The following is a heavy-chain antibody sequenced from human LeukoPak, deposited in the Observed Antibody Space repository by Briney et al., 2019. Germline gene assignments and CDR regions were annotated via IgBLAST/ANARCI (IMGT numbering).Heavy chain of an antibody. D-gene: IGHD3-10*01. CDR3: ARVISGSYPLYWFDP. CDR2: ISAYNGNT. J-gene: IGHJ5*02. V-gene: IGHV1-18*01. Sequence: ASVMVSCKASGYTFTSYGISWVRQAPGQGLEWMGWISAYNGNTNYAQKLQGRVTMTTDTSTSTAYMELRSLRSDDTAVYYCARVISGSYPLYWFDPWGQGTLVTVSS. CDR1: GYTFTSYG.